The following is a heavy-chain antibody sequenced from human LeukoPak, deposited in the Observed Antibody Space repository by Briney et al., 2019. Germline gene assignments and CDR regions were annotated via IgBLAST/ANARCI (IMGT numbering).Heavy chain of an antibody. CDR3: ARDPRQYSSDLQPLFDY. J-gene: IGHJ4*02. CDR1: GFTFSSYA. V-gene: IGHV3-30*04. Sequence: GGSLRLSCAASGFTFSSYAMHWVRQAPGKGLEWVAVISYDGSNKYYADSVKGRFTISRDNSKNTLYLQMNSLRAEDTAVYYYARDPRQYSSDLQPLFDYWGQGTLVTVSS. CDR2: ISYDGSNK. D-gene: IGHD6-19*01.